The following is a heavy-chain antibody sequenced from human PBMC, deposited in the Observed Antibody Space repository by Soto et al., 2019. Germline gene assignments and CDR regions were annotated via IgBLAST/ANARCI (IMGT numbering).Heavy chain of an antibody. V-gene: IGHV1-3*04. D-gene: IGHD7-27*01. Sequence: QVPLVQSGPEVKQPGASVRISCQASGYSFTHFEMHWVRQAPGQRLEWMGWINTGNGGTKYSQKFQGRVTFTRDTSASTAYLDLDGLTSDDTSFYFCARGLTRLDYWGQGTLVTVSS. J-gene: IGHJ4*02. CDR2: INTGNGGT. CDR3: ARGLTRLDY. CDR1: GYSFTHFE.